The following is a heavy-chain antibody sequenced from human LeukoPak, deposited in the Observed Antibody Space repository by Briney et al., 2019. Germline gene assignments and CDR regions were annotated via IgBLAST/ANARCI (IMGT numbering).Heavy chain of an antibody. J-gene: IGHJ5*02. D-gene: IGHD4-17*01. CDR3: ARDHAVRQSWVEFDH. CDR1: GFTVSSTL. V-gene: IGHV3-53*05. CDR2: IYDDGGT. Sequence: GGSLRLTCIVYGFTVSSTLMDWVRQAPGKGLEWVSFIYDDGGTIYTDSVKARFTISRDTSKNMVYIQMNSLRAENSTVYYRARDHAVRQSWVEFDHWGQGTLVTVSS.